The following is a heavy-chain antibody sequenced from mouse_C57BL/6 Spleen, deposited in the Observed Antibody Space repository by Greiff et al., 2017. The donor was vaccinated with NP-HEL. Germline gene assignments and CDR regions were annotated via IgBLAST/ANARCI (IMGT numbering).Heavy chain of an antibody. J-gene: IGHJ3*01. CDR1: GYTFTSYG. CDR3: ATYGNSYTHFAY. V-gene: IGHV1-81*01. CDR2: IYPRRGNT. D-gene: IGHD2-1*01. Sequence: QVQLQQSGAELARPGASVKLSCKASGYTFTSYGISWVKQRTGQGLEWIGEIYPRRGNTYSNEKFKGKATLTADKSSSTAYMELRSLTSEDSAVYFCATYGNSYTHFAYWGQGTLVTVSA.